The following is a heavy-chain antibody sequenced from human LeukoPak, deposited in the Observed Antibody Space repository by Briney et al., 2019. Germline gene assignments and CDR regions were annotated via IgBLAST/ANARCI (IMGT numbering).Heavy chain of an antibody. Sequence: PSETLSLTRTVSGDSISSSSYYWGWIRQPPGKGLDWIGSIYYDGSTYCNPSLKSRVTISVDTSKNQFSLKLSSVTAADTAVYYCARISADGSGYYYVDYWGQGTLVTVSS. J-gene: IGHJ4*02. D-gene: IGHD3-22*01. V-gene: IGHV4-39*01. CDR1: GDSISSSSYY. CDR3: ARISADGSGYYYVDY. CDR2: IYYDGST.